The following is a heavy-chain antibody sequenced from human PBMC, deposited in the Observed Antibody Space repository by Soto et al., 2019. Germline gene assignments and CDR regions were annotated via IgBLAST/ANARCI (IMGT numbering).Heavy chain of an antibody. CDR2: IYYSGST. D-gene: IGHD6-13*01. CDR3: ARLKYSSSWYDY. J-gene: IGHJ4*02. CDR1: GGSISSSSYY. V-gene: IGHV4-39*01. Sequence: SETLSLTCTVSGGSISSSSYYWGWIRQPPGKGLEWIGSIYYSGSTYYNPSLKSRVTISVDTSKNQFSLKLSSVTAADTAVYYCARLKYSSSWYDYWGQGTLVTVSS.